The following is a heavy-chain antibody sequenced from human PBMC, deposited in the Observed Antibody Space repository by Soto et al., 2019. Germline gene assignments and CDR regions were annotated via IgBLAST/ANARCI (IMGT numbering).Heavy chain of an antibody. D-gene: IGHD6-19*01. CDR2: IIPIFGTA. CDR1: GGTFSSYA. J-gene: IGHJ4*02. Sequence: SVKVSCKASGGTFSSYAISWVRQAPGQGLEWMGRIIPIFGTANYAQKFQGRVTITADKSTSTAYMELSSLRSEDTAVYYCARHKMVLGIAVASWAFDYWGQGTLVTVSS. V-gene: IGHV1-69*06. CDR3: ARHKMVLGIAVASWAFDY.